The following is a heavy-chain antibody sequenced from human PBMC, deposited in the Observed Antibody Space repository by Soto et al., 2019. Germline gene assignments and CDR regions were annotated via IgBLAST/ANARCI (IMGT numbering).Heavy chain of an antibody. CDR3: ASLQRDYYDSSGYYFGY. CDR1: GYTFTSYG. Sequence: QVQLVQSGAEVKKPGASVKVSCKASGYTFTSYGISWVRQAPGQGLEWMGWISAYNGNTKYAQRLQGRVTMTTDTSTSTAYMELRSLRSDDTAVYYWASLQRDYYDSSGYYFGYWGQGTLVTVSS. J-gene: IGHJ4*02. CDR2: ISAYNGNT. D-gene: IGHD3-22*01. V-gene: IGHV1-18*01.